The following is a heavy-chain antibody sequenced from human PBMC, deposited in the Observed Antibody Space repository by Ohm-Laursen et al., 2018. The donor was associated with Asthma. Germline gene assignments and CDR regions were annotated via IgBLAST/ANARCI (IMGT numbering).Heavy chain of an antibody. D-gene: IGHD2-15*01. V-gene: IGHV3-53*01. CDR1: GFTVGSDY. CDR2: IYSGGTT. Sequence: GSLRLSCTASGFTVGSDYMTWVRQAPGKGLEWVSAIYSGGTTYYADSVRGRFTISRDNSKNTLYLQMNSLRAEDTAVYYCARGGVAATTVSWGQGTLVTVSS. J-gene: IGHJ4*02. CDR3: ARGGVAATTVS.